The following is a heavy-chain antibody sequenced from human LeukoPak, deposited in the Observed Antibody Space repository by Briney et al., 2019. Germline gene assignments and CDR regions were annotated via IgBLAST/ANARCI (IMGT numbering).Heavy chain of an antibody. J-gene: IGHJ4*02. CDR2: IYSGDLT. V-gene: IGHV3-66*01. CDR3: ARDCGIGLDD. Sequence: GGSLRLSCVASRFTMSRYYMSWVRQAPGKGLEWVSVIYSGDLTYYADSVKGRFTLSRDDPKNTVYLQMDSLRAEDTAVYYCARDCGIGLDDWGQGTLVTVSS. CDR1: RFTMSRYY.